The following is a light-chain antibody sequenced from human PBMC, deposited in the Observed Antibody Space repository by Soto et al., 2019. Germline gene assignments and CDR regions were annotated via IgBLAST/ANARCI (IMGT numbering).Light chain of an antibody. CDR2: GAS. CDR1: QSVSSNS. Sequence: EIVLTQSPGTLSLSPGERATLSGRASQSVSSNSLAWFQLKPGQAPRLLIYGASSRATGIPDRFSGSGSGTDFTLTISRLEPEDFAMYYCQQWFTFGPGTKVDIK. J-gene: IGKJ3*01. CDR3: QQWFT. V-gene: IGKV3-20*01.